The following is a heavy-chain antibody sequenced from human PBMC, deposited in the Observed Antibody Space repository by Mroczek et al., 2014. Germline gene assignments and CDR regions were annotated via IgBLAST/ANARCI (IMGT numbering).Heavy chain of an antibody. CDR1: GYTLTELS. CDR2: FDPEDGRN. D-gene: IGHD1-26*01. Sequence: QVQLVQSGAEVKKPGASVKVSCKVSGYTLTELSMHWVRQAPGKGLEWMGGFDPEDGRNNLRTEVPGQSHHDRDTSTDTAYMELSSLRSEDTAVYYCATXGWSYVDDAFDI. J-gene: IGHJ3*02. CDR3: ATXGWSYVDDAFDI. V-gene: IGHV1-24*01.